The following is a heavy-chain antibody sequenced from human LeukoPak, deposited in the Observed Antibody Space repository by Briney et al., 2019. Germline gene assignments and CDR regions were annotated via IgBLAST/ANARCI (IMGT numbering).Heavy chain of an antibody. D-gene: IGHD1-7*01. V-gene: IGHV3-7*03. Sequence: GGSLRLSCTASAFTFSDYWMDWVRQAPGKGLEWVANINQDGNEKKYVDSVKGRFTISRDNANNSLSLQMRGLRAEDTAIYHCVRRNYRWFDPWGQGTLVTVSS. CDR3: VRRNYRWFDP. CDR1: AFTFSDYW. J-gene: IGHJ5*02. CDR2: INQDGNEK.